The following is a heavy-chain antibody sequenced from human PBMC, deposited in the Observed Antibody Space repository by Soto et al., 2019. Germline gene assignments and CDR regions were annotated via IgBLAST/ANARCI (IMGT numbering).Heavy chain of an antibody. V-gene: IGHV4-59*01. CDR3: ARASRSSYYDYTNWFDP. D-gene: IGHD3-3*01. CDR2: IYYSGST. J-gene: IGHJ5*02. CDR1: GGSISSYY. Sequence: SETLSLTCTVSGGSISSYYWSWIRQPPGKGLEWIGYIYYSGSTNYNPSLKSRVTISVDTSKNQFSLKLSSVTAADTAVYYCARASRSSYYDYTNWFDPWGQGTLVTVSS.